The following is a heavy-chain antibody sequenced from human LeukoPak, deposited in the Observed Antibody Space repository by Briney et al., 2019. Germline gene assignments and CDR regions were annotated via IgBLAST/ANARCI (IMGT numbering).Heavy chain of an antibody. CDR1: GYTFTSYG. V-gene: IGHV1-18*01. D-gene: IGHD1-14*01. J-gene: IGHJ4*02. CDR3: ARDLRMSPDRAFDY. Sequence: ASVKVSCKASGYTFTSYGISRVRQAPGQGLEWMGWISAYNGNTNYAQKLQGRVTMTTDTSTSTAYMELRSLRSDDTAVYYCARDLRMSPDRAFDYWGQGTLVTVSS. CDR2: ISAYNGNT.